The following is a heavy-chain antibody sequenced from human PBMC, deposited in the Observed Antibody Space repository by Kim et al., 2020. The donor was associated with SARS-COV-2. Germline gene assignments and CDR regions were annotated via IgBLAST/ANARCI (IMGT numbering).Heavy chain of an antibody. CDR3: ARGHASGSYRPTARYFDY. CDR1: GGSFSGYY. Sequence: SETLSLTCAVYGGSFSGYYWSWIRQPPGKGLEWIGEINHSGSTNYNPSLKSRVTISVDTSKNQFSLKLSSVTAADTAVYYCARGHASGSYRPTARYFDYWGQGTLVTVSS. V-gene: IGHV4-34*01. J-gene: IGHJ4*02. CDR2: INHSGST. D-gene: IGHD1-26*01.